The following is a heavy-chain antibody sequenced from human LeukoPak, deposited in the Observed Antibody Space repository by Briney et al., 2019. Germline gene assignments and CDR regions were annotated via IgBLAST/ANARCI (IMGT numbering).Heavy chain of an antibody. J-gene: IGHJ5*02. Sequence: GGSLRLSCAASGFTFTSYAMSWVRQAPGKGLEWVSAISGSGGSSYYADSVKGRFTISRDNSKNTLYLQMNSLRTEDTAVYYCAKGSDYNNYDWFAPWGQGTLVTVSS. CDR3: AKGSDYNNYDWFAP. CDR1: GFTFTSYA. CDR2: ISGSGGSS. V-gene: IGHV3-23*01. D-gene: IGHD4-11*01.